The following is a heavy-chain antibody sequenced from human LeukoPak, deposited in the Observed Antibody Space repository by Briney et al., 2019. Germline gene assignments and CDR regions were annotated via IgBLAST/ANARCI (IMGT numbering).Heavy chain of an antibody. J-gene: IGHJ4*02. D-gene: IGHD2-21*01. CDR3: VKDLLDSAT. Sequence: GGSLRLSCAASGFTFSSYTMSWVRQAPGKGLEWVSTITTSDGNTYYADSVKGRFTVSRDNSKNTLYLQMSSLRAEDTAVYYCVKDLLDSATWGQGTLVTVSS. CDR2: ITTSDGNT. V-gene: IGHV3-23*01. CDR1: GFTFSSYT.